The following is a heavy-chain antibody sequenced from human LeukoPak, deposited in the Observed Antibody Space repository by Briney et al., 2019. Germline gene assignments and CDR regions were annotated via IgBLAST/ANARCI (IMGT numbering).Heavy chain of an antibody. CDR2: INPNSGGT. Sequence: GASVKVSCKASGYPFTAYYMNWVRQAPGQGLEWMGWINPNSGGTNYAQKFQGRVTMTTDTSISTAYMELSSLRSDDTAVFYCARDHPRIAAAGEAAFDIWGQGTMVTVSS. J-gene: IGHJ3*02. D-gene: IGHD6-13*01. CDR1: GYPFTAYY. V-gene: IGHV1-2*02. CDR3: ARDHPRIAAAGEAAFDI.